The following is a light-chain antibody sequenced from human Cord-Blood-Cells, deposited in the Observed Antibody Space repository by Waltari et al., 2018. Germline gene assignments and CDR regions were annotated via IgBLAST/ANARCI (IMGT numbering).Light chain of an antibody. V-gene: IGKV1-33*01. Sequence: DIQMTESPSLLSASVGDSVTVTCQASPDISNYLNWYQQKPGKAPKLLIYDASNLETGVPSRFSGSGSGTDFTFTISSLQPEDIATYYCQQYDNLPLTFGGGTKVEIK. J-gene: IGKJ4*01. CDR2: DAS. CDR3: QQYDNLPLT. CDR1: PDISNY.